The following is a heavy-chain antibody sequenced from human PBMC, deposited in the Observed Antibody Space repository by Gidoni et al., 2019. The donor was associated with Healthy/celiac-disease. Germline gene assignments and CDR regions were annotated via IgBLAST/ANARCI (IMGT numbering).Heavy chain of an antibody. Sequence: EVQLLESGGGLVQPGGSLRLSCSASGFTFRSYDMSWVRQAPGKGMEWVSAISGSGGSTYYADSVKGRFTISRDNSKNTLYLQMNSLRAEDTAVYYCAKGITYYYGSGIFFDYWGQGTLVTVSS. V-gene: IGHV3-23*01. J-gene: IGHJ4*02. D-gene: IGHD3-10*01. CDR3: AKGITYYYGSGIFFDY. CDR2: ISGSGGST. CDR1: GFTFRSYD.